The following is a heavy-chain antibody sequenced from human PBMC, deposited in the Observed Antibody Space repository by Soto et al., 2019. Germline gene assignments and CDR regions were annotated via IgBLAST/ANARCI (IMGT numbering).Heavy chain of an antibody. D-gene: IGHD4-17*01. CDR3: VRVYGEIDY. CDR2: MNPKSGNT. Sequence: QVQLVQSGAEVKKPGASVKVSCKASGYTFTNYDINWVRQATGQGLEWMGWMNPKSGNTGYAQQFQGIVIRTRSTSISTAYMELSSLRSEDTAVYYCVRVYGEIDYWGQGTLVTVSS. J-gene: IGHJ4*02. CDR1: GYTFTNYD. V-gene: IGHV1-8*01.